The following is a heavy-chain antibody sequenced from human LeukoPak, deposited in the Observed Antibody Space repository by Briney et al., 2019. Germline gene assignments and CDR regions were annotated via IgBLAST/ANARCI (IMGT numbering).Heavy chain of an antibody. V-gene: IGHV3-30-3*01. CDR1: GFTFRSHG. J-gene: IGHJ4*02. CDR2: ISYDGSKK. CDR3: ARDLSGSYSVDY. D-gene: IGHD3-10*01. Sequence: GGSLRLSCAASGFTFRSHGMHWVRQAPGKGLEWAAVISYDGSKKDYADSVKGRFTISRDSSKNTVYLQMNSLRTEGTAFYYCARDLSGSYSVDYWGQGTLVTVSS.